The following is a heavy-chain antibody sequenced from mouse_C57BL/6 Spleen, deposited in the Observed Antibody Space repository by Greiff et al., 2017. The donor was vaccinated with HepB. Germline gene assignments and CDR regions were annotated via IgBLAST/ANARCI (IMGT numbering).Heavy chain of an antibody. J-gene: IGHJ1*03. D-gene: IGHD2-5*01. V-gene: IGHV5-16*01. CDR1: GFTFSDYY. CDR3: ARDRDSNYEDWYFDV. CDR2: INYDGSST. Sequence: EVKLVESEGGLVQPGSSMKLSCTASGFTFSDYYMAWVRQVPEKGLEWVANINYDGSSTYYLDSLKSRFIISRDNAKNILYLQMSSLKSEDTATYYCARDRDSNYEDWYFDVWGTGTTVTVSS.